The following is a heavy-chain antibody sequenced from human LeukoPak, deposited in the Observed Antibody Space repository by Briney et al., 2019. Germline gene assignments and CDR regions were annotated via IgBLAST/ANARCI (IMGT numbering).Heavy chain of an antibody. CDR2: IYPGDSDT. D-gene: IGHD2-21*02. CDR3: AKIQRVVTDAFDI. Sequence: GESLKISCKGSGYSFTSYWIGWVRQMPGKGLEWMGIIYPGDSDTRYSPSFQGQVTISADKSISTAYLQWSSLKASDTAMYYCAKIQRVVTDAFDIWGQGTMVTVSS. V-gene: IGHV5-51*01. CDR1: GYSFTSYW. J-gene: IGHJ3*02.